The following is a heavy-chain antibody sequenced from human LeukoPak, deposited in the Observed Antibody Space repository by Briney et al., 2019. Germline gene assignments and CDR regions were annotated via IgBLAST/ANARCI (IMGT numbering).Heavy chain of an antibody. D-gene: IGHD6-13*01. J-gene: IGHJ4*02. V-gene: IGHV1-46*01. CDR2: INPSGGST. CDR1: GYTFTSYY. Sequence: ASVKVSCKASGYTFTSYYMHWVRQAPGQGLEWMGIINPSGGSTSYAQKFQGRVTMTRDMSTSTAYMELTSLTSEDTAVYFCARIAAPGNRRLNFWGQGTLVTVSS. CDR3: ARIAAPGNRRLNF.